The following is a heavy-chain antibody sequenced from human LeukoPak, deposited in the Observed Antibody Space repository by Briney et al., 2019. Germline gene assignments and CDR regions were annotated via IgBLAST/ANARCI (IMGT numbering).Heavy chain of an antibody. CDR2: IYHGGST. J-gene: IGHJ6*03. Sequence: SETLSLTCAVSGYSISSGYYWGWIRQPPGKGLEWIGSIYHGGSTYYNPSLKSRVTISVDTSKNQFSLKLSSVTAADTAVYYCARQGITIFGVVIINYYYMDVWGKGTTVTVSS. CDR1: GYSISSGYY. D-gene: IGHD3-3*01. V-gene: IGHV4-38-2*01. CDR3: ARQGITIFGVVIINYYYMDV.